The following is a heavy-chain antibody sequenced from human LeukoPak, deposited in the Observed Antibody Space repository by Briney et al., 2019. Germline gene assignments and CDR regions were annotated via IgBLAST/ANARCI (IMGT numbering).Heavy chain of an antibody. Sequence: PSETLSLTCAVYGGSFSGYYWSWIRQPPGKGPEWIGEINHSGSTNYNPSLKSRVTISVDTSKNQFSLKLSSVTAADTAVYYCARGGGSSSWPNWFDPWGQGTLVTVSS. V-gene: IGHV4-34*01. CDR1: GGSFSGYY. CDR2: INHSGST. J-gene: IGHJ5*02. D-gene: IGHD6-13*01. CDR3: ARGGGSSSWPNWFDP.